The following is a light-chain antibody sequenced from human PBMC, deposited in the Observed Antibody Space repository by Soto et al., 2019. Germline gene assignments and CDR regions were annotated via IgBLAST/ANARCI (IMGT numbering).Light chain of an antibody. V-gene: IGKV1-39*01. Sequence: NQMSHALSSLSASFGDRVTITCRASQTIGNFLNWYQQKPGRAPELLVYAASSLQSGVPSRFTGGGSGTHFTLTISGLQPADFATYFCQQSYNTPITFGQGTRLEIK. CDR2: AAS. CDR1: QTIGNF. CDR3: QQSYNTPIT. J-gene: IGKJ5*01.